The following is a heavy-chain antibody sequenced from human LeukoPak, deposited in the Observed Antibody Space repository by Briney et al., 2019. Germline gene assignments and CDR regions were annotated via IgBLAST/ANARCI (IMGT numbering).Heavy chain of an antibody. CDR3: AELGITMIGGV. Sequence: PGESLRLSCAASGFTFSNAWVSWVRQAPGKGLEWVSYISSSGSTIYYADSVKGRFTISRDNAKNSLYLQMNSLRAEDTAVYYCAELGITMIGGVWGKGTTVTISS. J-gene: IGHJ6*04. V-gene: IGHV3-48*03. CDR1: GFTFSNAW. CDR2: ISSSGSTI. D-gene: IGHD3-10*02.